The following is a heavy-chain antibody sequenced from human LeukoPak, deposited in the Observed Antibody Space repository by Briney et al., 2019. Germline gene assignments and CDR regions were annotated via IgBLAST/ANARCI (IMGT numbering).Heavy chain of an antibody. Sequence: PSETLSLTCTVSGGSISSYYWSWIRQPAGKGLEWIGRIYTSGSTNYNPSLKSRVTMSVDTSKNQFSLKLSSVTGADTAVYYCARVLQGAAAGIYYFDYWGQGTLVTVSS. CDR3: ARVLQGAAAGIYYFDY. CDR1: GGSISSYY. V-gene: IGHV4-4*07. D-gene: IGHD6-13*01. CDR2: IYTSGST. J-gene: IGHJ4*02.